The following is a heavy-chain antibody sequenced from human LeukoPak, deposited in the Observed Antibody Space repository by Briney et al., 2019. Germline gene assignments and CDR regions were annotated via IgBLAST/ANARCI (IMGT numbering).Heavy chain of an antibody. CDR3: ATKSNYYGSGSFDY. D-gene: IGHD3-10*01. Sequence: GGSLRLSCVASGFTFSSYWMHWVRQDPRKGLVWVSRINGDGRNINYADSVKGRFIISRDNSKNTLYLQMNSLRAEDTAVYYCATKSNYYGSGSFDYWGQGTLVTVSS. V-gene: IGHV3-74*01. J-gene: IGHJ4*02. CDR1: GFTFSSYW. CDR2: INGDGRNI.